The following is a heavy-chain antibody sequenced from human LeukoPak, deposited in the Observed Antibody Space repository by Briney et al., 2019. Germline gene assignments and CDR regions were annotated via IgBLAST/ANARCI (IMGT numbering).Heavy chain of an antibody. J-gene: IGHJ4*02. CDR3: VASGYVY. D-gene: IGHD3-22*01. CDR2: IRSDGTNK. CDR1: EFSFSRYW. Sequence: GGSLRLSCAASEFSFSRYWMSWVRQAPGKGLEWVAFIRSDGTNKYYVDSVKGRFTISRDNSKNSLYLQMNTLSAEDTAIYYCVASGYVYWGQGTLVTVSS. V-gene: IGHV3-30*02.